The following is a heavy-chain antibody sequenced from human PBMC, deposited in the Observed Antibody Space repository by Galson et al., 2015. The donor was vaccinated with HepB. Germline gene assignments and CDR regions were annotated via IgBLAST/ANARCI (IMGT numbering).Heavy chain of an antibody. CDR2: ITHSGDNT. CDR1: GFTFRNYA. V-gene: IGHV3-23*01. CDR3: ARVQPEYTSGWYRQALYYFDS. J-gene: IGHJ4*02. Sequence: SLRLSCAASGFTFRNYAMSWVRQAPGKGLEWVSAITHSGDNTYSADSVKGRFTVSRDNSKNTLFLQKTGLTAEDTAIYYCARVQPEYTSGWYRQALYYFDSWGQGTLVAVSS. D-gene: IGHD6-19*01.